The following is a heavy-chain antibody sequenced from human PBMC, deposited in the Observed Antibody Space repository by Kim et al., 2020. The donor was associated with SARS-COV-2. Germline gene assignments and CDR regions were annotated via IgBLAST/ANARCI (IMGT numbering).Heavy chain of an antibody. CDR3: ARGGADWSGAPCYYYFY. CDR1: GFTLSKYG. J-gene: IGHJ6*03. V-gene: IGHV3-48*04. D-gene: IGHD3-3*01. CDR2: IGITGTSI. Sequence: GGSLRLSCAASGFTLSKYGMNWVRQAPGKGLEWLSYIGITGTSINYADSVRGRFTISRDNAKNSLYLQMNSLRAEDTAVYYCARGGADWSGAPCYYYFY.